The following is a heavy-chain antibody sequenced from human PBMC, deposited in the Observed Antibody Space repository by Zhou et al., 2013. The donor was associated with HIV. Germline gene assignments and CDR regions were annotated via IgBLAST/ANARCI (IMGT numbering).Heavy chain of an antibody. V-gene: IGHV1-2*02. CDR2: INPNTGVT. J-gene: IGHJ6*03. D-gene: IGHD7-27*01. Sequence: QVQLVQSGAELKKPGSSVRVSCKASGGTLSSYAISWVRQAPGQGLEWVGWINPNTGVTNYAQKFQGRVTMTRDTSISTAYMELKRLTSDDTAVYYCTRTPPLPNWESFYRYYMDVWGQGTTVTVSS. CDR1: GGTLSSYA. CDR3: TRTPPLPNWESFYRYYMDV.